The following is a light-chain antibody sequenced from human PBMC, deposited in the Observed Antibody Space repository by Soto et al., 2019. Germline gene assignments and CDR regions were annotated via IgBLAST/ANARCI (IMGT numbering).Light chain of an antibody. CDR3: QQYNKWPAEIT. Sequence: EIVLTQSPATLSLSPGERATLSCRASQSVSSSYLAWYQQKPGQAPRLLIYGASSRATGIPARFSGSGSGTEFTLTISSLQSEDSGVYYCQQYNKWPAEITFGQGKRLEIK. CDR2: GAS. J-gene: IGKJ5*01. CDR1: QSVSSSY. V-gene: IGKV3D-15*01.